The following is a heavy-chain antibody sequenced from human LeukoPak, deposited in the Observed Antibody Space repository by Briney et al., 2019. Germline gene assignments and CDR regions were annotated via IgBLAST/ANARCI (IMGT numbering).Heavy chain of an antibody. J-gene: IGHJ4*02. CDR1: GGSFSGYY. CDR3: ARPLKARYYGSGSYSY. CDR2: INHSGST. Sequence: PSETLSLTCAVYGGSFSGYYWSWIRQPPGKVLEWIGEINHSGSTNYNPSLKSRVTISVDTSKNQFSLKLSSVPAANTAVYYCARPLKARYYGSGSYSYWGQGTLVTVSS. D-gene: IGHD3-10*01. V-gene: IGHV4-34*01.